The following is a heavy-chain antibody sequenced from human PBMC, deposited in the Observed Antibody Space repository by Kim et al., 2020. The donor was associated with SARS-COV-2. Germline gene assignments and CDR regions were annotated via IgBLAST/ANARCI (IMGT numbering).Heavy chain of an antibody. CDR3: ARDYILVASDAFDI. Sequence: AASLKSRFTISRNNAKNSLYLQMNILRAEDTAVYYCARDYILVASDAFDIWGQGTMVTVSS. D-gene: IGHD2-21*01. V-gene: IGHV3-48*03. J-gene: IGHJ3*02.